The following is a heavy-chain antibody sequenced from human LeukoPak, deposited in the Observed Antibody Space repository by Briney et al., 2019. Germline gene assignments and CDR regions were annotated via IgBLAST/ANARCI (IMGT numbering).Heavy chain of an antibody. CDR1: EFTFSSTW. Sequence: GGSLRLSCVASEFTFSSTWMHWVRHVPGKGLVWVSRIDPDGSGTSYADFVKGRFSISRDNAKNTLYLQMNSLRAEDTAMYYCARDPFNKRGNYYGFDYWGQGTPVTVSS. CDR3: ARDPFNKRGNYYGFDY. CDR2: IDPDGSGT. V-gene: IGHV3-74*01. J-gene: IGHJ4*02. D-gene: IGHD3-3*01.